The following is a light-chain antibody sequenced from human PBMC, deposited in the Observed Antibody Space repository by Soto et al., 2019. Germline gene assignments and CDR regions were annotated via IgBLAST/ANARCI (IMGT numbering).Light chain of an antibody. CDR3: LQDYNYPYT. CDR2: PSS. J-gene: IGKJ2*01. CDR1: QGIKND. V-gene: IGKV1-6*01. Sequence: AIRMTQSPSSLSASVGDRVTITCRASQGIKNDLGWYQQRPGKAPKLLIYPSSTLQSGVPSRFSGSGSGTDFTLTISSLQPEDFATSYCLQDYNYPYTFGQGTKLEI.